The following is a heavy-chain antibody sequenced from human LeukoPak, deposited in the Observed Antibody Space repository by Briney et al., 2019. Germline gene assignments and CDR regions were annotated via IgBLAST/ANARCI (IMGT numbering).Heavy chain of an antibody. J-gene: IGHJ6*02. CDR1: DGSINSHY. V-gene: IGHV4-59*11. Sequence: SETLSLTCSVSDGSINSHYWNWIRRPPGKGLEWIGYIYYNGNTNYSPSLKSRVTMSVNTSKNLFSLKVSSVTAADTAVYYCARGRSNYYGMDVWGQGTTVTVSS. CDR3: ARGRSNYYGMDV. CDR2: IYYNGNT. D-gene: IGHD1-26*01.